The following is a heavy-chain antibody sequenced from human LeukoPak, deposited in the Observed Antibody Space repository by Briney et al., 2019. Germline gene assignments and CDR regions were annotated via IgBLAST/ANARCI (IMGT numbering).Heavy chain of an antibody. CDR2: INHSGST. Sequence: SETLSLTCAVYGGSFSGYYWSWIRQPPGKGLEWIGEINHSGSTNYNPSLKSRVTISVDTSKNQFSLKLSSVTAADTAVYYCARGDHGAGRLRFLEWPQRGLDYWGQGTLVTVSS. J-gene: IGHJ4*02. D-gene: IGHD3-3*01. V-gene: IGHV4-34*01. CDR1: GGSFSGYY. CDR3: ARGDHGAGRLRFLEWPQRGLDY.